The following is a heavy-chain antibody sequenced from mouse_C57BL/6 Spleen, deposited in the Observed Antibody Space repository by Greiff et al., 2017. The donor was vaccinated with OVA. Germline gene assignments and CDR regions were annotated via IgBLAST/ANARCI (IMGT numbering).Heavy chain of an antibody. Sequence: EVMLVESEGGLVQPGSSMKLSCTASGFTFSDYYMAWVRQVPEKGLEWVANINYDGSSTYYLDSLKSRFIISRDNAKNILYLQMSSLKSEDTATYYCARDNYGYAMDYWGQRTSVTVSS. D-gene: IGHD1-1*01. J-gene: IGHJ4*01. V-gene: IGHV5-16*01. CDR3: ARDNYGYAMDY. CDR1: GFTFSDYY. CDR2: INYDGSST.